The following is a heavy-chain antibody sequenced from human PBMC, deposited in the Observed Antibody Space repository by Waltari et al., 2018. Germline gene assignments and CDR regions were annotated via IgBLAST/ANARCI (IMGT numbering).Heavy chain of an antibody. D-gene: IGHD2-2*01. V-gene: IGHV4-38-2*01. CDR1: GYSISSGYY. CDR3: ARVYCSSTSCYAVNWFDP. J-gene: IGHJ5*02. CDR2: IYHSGST. Sequence: QVQLQESGPGLVKPSETLSLTCAVSGYSISSGYYWGWIRPPPGKGLEWIGSIYHSGSTYYNPSLKSRVTISVDTSKNQFSLKLSSVTAADTAVYYCARVYCSSTSCYAVNWFDPWGQGTLVTVSS.